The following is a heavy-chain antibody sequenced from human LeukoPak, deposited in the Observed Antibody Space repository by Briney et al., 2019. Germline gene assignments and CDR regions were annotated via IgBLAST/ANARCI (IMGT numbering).Heavy chain of an antibody. J-gene: IGHJ3*02. Sequence: PGGSLRLSCAASGFTFSSSAMSWVRQAPGKGLEWVSLIYSGGSTYYADSMKGSFTISRDNSKNTLYLQMNSLRAEDTAVYFCARHRVLRSAFDIWGQGTMVTVSS. CDR2: IYSGGST. V-gene: IGHV3-66*04. CDR3: ARHRVLRSAFDI. CDR1: GFTFSSSA. D-gene: IGHD1-14*01.